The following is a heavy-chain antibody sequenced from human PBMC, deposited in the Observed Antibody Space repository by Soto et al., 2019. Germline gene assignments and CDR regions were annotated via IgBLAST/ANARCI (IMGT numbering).Heavy chain of an antibody. CDR1: GDSVSPYY. D-gene: IGHD1-1*01. CDR3: ARDQVQDSNAYGMDV. CDR2: ISYTEST. V-gene: IGHV4-59*02. J-gene: IGHJ6*02. Sequence: SETLSLTCAVSGDSVSPYYWNWIRQPPGKRLEWIGYISYTESTKYNPSLKSRVTISLNTSKKQFSLKLRSVTAADTAVYYCARDQVQDSNAYGMDVWGQGTTVTVSS.